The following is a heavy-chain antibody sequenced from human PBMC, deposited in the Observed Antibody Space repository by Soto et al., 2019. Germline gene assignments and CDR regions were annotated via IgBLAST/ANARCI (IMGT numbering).Heavy chain of an antibody. CDR3: ATYTSLDY. V-gene: IGHV3-53*02. CDR1: GFTVSNNY. D-gene: IGHD2-2*02. CDR2: IYSGGST. Sequence: EVQLMETGGGLIQPGGSLRLSCAASGFTVSNNYMSWVRQAPGKGLEWVSLIYSGGSTFYADSVKGRFTISRDNSKNTLFLQMNSLRAEDTAVYFCATYTSLDYWGQGTLVTVSS. J-gene: IGHJ4*02.